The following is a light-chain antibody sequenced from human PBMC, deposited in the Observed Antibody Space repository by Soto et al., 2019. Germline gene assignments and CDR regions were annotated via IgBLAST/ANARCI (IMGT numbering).Light chain of an antibody. V-gene: IGKV3-20*01. CDR2: TTS. CDR1: ESVTSSC. J-gene: IGKJ3*01. CDR3: QQCGGSPLFS. Sequence: EIVLTQSPDTLSLSPGERATLSCTASESVTSSCLAWYQRQPGQAPRLLIHTTSTRATDIPDRFSGGGSGTEFTLTISRLEPEDFAVYYCQQCGGSPLFSFGPGTRVDI.